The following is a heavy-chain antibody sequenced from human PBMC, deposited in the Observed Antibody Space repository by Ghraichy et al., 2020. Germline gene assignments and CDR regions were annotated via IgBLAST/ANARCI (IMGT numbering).Heavy chain of an antibody. CDR2: INHSGST. Sequence: SETLSLTCAVYGGSFSGYYWSWIRQPPGKGLEWIGEINHSGSTNYNPSLKSRVTISVDTSKNQFSLKLSSVTAADTAVYYCAVAVDTAIVFDYWGQGTLVTVSS. J-gene: IGHJ4*02. V-gene: IGHV4-34*01. D-gene: IGHD5-18*01. CDR1: GGSFSGYY. CDR3: AVAVDTAIVFDY.